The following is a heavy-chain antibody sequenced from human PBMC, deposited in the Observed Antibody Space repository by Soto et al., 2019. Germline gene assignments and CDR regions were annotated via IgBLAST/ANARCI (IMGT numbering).Heavy chain of an antibody. D-gene: IGHD1-7*01. CDR2: ISYDGSNK. J-gene: IGHJ4*02. CDR3: AKDEVAGTNDYFDY. Sequence: GGSLRLSCAASGFTFSSYGMHWVRQAPGKGLEWVAVISYDGSNKYYADSVKGRFTISRDNSKNTLYLQMNSLRAEDTAVYYCAKDEVAGTNDYFDYWGQGTLVTVSS. V-gene: IGHV3-30*18. CDR1: GFTFSSYG.